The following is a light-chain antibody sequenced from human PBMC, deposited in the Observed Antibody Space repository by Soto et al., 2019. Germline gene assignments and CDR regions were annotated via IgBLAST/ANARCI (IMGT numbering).Light chain of an antibody. V-gene: IGLV1-47*01. CDR1: SSNIGSNY. CDR3: AAWDDSLSGQV. CDR2: RNN. Sequence: QSMLTQPPSASGTTGQRVTISCSGSSSNIGSNYVYWYQQLPGTAPKLLIYRNNQRPSGVPDRFSGSKSGTSASLAISGLRSEDEADYYCAAWDDSLSGQVFGTGTKVTVL. J-gene: IGLJ1*01.